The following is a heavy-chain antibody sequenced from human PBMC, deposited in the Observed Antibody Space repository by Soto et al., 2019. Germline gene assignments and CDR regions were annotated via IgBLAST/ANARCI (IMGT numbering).Heavy chain of an antibody. V-gene: IGHV5-51*01. Sequence: PXESLTISGKGSGYSFTSYWIGLVRQMPGKGLEWMGIIYPGDSDTRYSPSFQGQVTISADKSISTAYLQWSSLKASDTAMYYCARHPFPITGTQEDAFDIWGQGTMVTVSS. D-gene: IGHD1-7*01. CDR2: IYPGDSDT. J-gene: IGHJ3*02. CDR3: ARHPFPITGTQEDAFDI. CDR1: GYSFTSYW.